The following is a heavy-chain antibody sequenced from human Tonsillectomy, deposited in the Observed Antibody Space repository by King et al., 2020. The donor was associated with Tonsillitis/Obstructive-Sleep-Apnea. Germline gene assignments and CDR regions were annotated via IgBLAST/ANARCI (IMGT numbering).Heavy chain of an antibody. V-gene: IGHV4-34*01. J-gene: IGHJ4*02. D-gene: IGHD3-3*01. CDR2: INHSGST. Sequence: VQLQQWGAGLLKPSETLSLTCAVYGGSFSGYYWSWIRQPPGKGLEWIGEINHSGSTNYNPSLKSRVTISVDTSKNQFSLKLSSVTAADTAVYYCASSDITIFGVVTLPFDYWGQGTLVTVSS. CDR3: ASSDITIFGVVTLPFDY. CDR1: GGSFSGYY.